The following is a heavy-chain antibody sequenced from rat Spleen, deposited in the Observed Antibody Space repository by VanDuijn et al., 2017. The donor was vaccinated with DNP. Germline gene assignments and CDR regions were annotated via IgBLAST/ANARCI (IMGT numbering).Heavy chain of an antibody. CDR3: ATGVYGGYEDWFAY. CDR2: ISPRGSRT. J-gene: IGHJ3*01. Sequence: EVQLVESGGGLVQPGRSLKLSCAASGFTFSNYYMAWVRQAPRKGLEWVAAISPRGSRTYYPDSMKGRFTISRDDAKSSLYLQMNSLKSEDTATYYCATGVYGGYEDWFAYWGQGTLVTVSS. V-gene: IGHV5-27*01. CDR1: GFTFSNYY. D-gene: IGHD1-11*01.